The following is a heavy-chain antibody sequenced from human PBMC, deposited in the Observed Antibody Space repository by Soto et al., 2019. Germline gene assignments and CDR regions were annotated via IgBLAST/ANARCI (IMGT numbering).Heavy chain of an antibody. CDR3: ARTDRDFYGLDV. Sequence: ASVKVSCKASGYTFINYALHWVRQAPGQRLEWMGWINAGTGKTLYSQKFQDRVTITRDTSANTAYMELSSLRSEDTAVYYCARTDRDFYGLDVWGQGTTVTVSS. V-gene: IGHV1-3*01. CDR2: INAGTGKT. CDR1: GYTFINYA. J-gene: IGHJ6*02.